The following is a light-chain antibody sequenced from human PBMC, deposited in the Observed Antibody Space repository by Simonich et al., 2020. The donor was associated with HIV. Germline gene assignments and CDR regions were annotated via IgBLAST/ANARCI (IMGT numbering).Light chain of an antibody. V-gene: IGKV4-1*01. CDR3: QQYYSTPLT. CDR1: QSVLSTSNNKNY. CDR2: WAS. J-gene: IGKJ4*01. Sequence: DIVMTQSPDSLAVSLGERAAINRKSSQSVLSTSNNKNYLDWYQQKPRQPPKLLIYWASTRESGVPDRFSGSGSGTDFTLTISSLQAEDVAVYYCQQYYSTPLTFGGGTKVEIK.